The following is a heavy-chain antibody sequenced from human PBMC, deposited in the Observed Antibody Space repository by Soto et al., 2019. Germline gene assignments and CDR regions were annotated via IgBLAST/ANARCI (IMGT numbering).Heavy chain of an antibody. Sequence: GASVKVSCKASGYTFTGYYMHWVRQAPGQGLEWMGWINPNSGGINYAQKFQGRVTMTRDTSISTAYMELSRLRSDDTAVYYCARVPPSRKPKDNWFDPWGQGTLVTVSS. J-gene: IGHJ5*02. CDR3: ARVPPSRKPKDNWFDP. CDR1: GYTFTGYY. CDR2: INPNSGGI. V-gene: IGHV1-2*02.